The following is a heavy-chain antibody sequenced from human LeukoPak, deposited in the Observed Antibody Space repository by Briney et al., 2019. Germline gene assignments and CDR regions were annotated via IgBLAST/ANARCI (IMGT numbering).Heavy chain of an antibody. CDR3: ARDLPPGYCSSTSCYPCDY. CDR2: ISAYNGNT. Sequence: SVKVSCKASGYTFTSYGISWVRQAPGQGLEWMGWISAYNGNTNYAQKLQGRVTMTTDTSTSTAYMELRSLRSDDTAVYYCARDLPPGYCSSTSCYPCDYWGQGTLVTVSS. D-gene: IGHD2-2*03. V-gene: IGHV1-18*01. J-gene: IGHJ4*02. CDR1: GYTFTSYG.